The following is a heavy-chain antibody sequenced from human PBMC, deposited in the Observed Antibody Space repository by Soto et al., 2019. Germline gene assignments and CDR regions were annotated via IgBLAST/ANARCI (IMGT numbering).Heavy chain of an antibody. CDR1: GYTFTSYD. J-gene: IGHJ4*02. CDR3: SRDDSDWFFN. D-gene: IGHD3-9*01. CDR2: MNPNSGNT. Sequence: GASVKVSCKASGYTFTSYDIKWVRQATGQGLEWMGWMNPNSGNTAYAQKFLGRVTMTRNTSISTAYMELSSLRSEDTAVYYCSRDDSDWFFNWGRGTLVTVSS. V-gene: IGHV1-8*01.